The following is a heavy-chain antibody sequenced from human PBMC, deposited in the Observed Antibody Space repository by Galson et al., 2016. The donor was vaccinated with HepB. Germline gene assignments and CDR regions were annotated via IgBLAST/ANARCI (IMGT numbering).Heavy chain of an antibody. V-gene: IGHV3-30*03. CDR3: ARGKGYYYDAMDV. CDR2: ISFDGSHK. Sequence: SLRLSCAASGFTFSTYAMHWVRQAPGKGLGWVAGISFDGSHKYYADSVKGRFTISRDNSKNPLYLQMNSLRPEDTAVHYCARGKGYYYDAMDVWGHGTPVTVSS. CDR1: GFTFSTYA. J-gene: IGHJ6*02.